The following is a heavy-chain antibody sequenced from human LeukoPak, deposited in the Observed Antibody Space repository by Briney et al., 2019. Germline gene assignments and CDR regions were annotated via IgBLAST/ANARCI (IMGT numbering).Heavy chain of an antibody. V-gene: IGHV5-10-1*01. D-gene: IGHD2-2*01. J-gene: IGHJ3*02. CDR1: GYSFTSSW. CDR3: ARHHALTYCSSTSCPVDAFDI. Sequence: GESLKTSCKGLGYSFTSSWITWVRQIPGKGPEWMGRFNTSGSYKNHRPPFQGHVTIPADRSISTAYLQWSSLKASDTAMYYCARHHALTYCSSTSCPVDAFDIWGQETMVTVSS. CDR2: FNTSGSYK.